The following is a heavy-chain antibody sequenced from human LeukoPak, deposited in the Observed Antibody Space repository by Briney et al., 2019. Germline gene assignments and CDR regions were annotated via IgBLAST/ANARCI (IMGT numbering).Heavy chain of an antibody. D-gene: IGHD4-17*01. CDR3: AREGGYGDTYYYYYGMDV. J-gene: IGHJ6*02. CDR1: GGPISSYY. CDR2: IYYSGST. V-gene: IGHV4-59*12. Sequence: SETLSLTCTVSGGPISSYYWSWIRQPPGKGLEWIGYIYYSGSTNYDPSLKSRVTISVDTSKNQFSLKLSSVTAADTAVYYCAREGGYGDTYYYYYGMDVWGQGTTVTVSS.